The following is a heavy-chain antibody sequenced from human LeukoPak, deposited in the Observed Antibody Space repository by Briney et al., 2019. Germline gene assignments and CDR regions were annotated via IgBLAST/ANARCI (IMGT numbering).Heavy chain of an antibody. CDR2: ISSSSSYI. D-gene: IGHD5-24*01. J-gene: IGHJ3*02. Sequence: GGSLRLSCAASGFTFSSYSMNWVRQAPGKGLEWVSSISSSSSYIYYADSVKGRFTISRHNSKNTLYLQMNSLRAEDTAVYYCARDRDGYHPFGIWGQGTMVTVSS. CDR1: GFTFSSYS. V-gene: IGHV3-21*04. CDR3: ARDRDGYHPFGI.